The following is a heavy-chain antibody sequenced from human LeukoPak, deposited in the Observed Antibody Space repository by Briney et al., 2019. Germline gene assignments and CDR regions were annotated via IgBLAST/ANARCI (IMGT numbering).Heavy chain of an antibody. D-gene: IGHD3-22*01. CDR3: AKDLTMIVVALFDY. CDR2: ISRNGSTK. CDR1: GFTFSDYN. V-gene: IGHV3-11*01. Sequence: GRSLRLSRAASGFTFSDYNMRWVRQAPRKWLGWVSSISRNGSTKYYSDSVKGRFTISRDNAKNSLFLQMNSLRAEDTAVYYCAKDLTMIVVALFDYWGQGTMVTVSS. J-gene: IGHJ4*01.